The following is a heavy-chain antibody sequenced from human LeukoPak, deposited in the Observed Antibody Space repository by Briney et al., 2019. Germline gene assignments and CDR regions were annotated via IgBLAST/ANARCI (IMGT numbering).Heavy chain of an antibody. D-gene: IGHD3-22*01. CDR3: ARSWDYYDSSGSGFDP. Sequence: GASVKVSCKASGYTFTGYYMHWVRQAPGQGLEWMGWINPNSGGTKYAQKFQGRVTMTRDTSISTAYMELSRLRSDDTAVYYCARSWDYYDSSGSGFDPWGQGTLVTVSS. J-gene: IGHJ5*02. CDR2: INPNSGGT. CDR1: GYTFTGYY. V-gene: IGHV1-2*02.